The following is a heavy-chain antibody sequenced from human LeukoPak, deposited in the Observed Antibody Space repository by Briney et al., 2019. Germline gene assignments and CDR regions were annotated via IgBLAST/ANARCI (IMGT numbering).Heavy chain of an antibody. V-gene: IGHV4-4*07. D-gene: IGHD4-17*01. CDR2: IYSGGST. CDR3: ARKGRYGDYEGC. CDR1: GASLNSYY. Sequence: SETLSLTCTVSGASLNSYYWSWIRQPAGKGLEWIGRIYSGGSTNYNPSLKSRVTLSVDTSKNQFSLRLSSLTVADTAVYYCARKGRYGDYEGCWGQGTLVTVSS. J-gene: IGHJ4*02.